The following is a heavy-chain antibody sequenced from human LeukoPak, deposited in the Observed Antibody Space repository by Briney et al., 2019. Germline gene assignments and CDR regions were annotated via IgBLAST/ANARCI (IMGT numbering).Heavy chain of an antibody. Sequence: GGSLRLSCAASGLTFSSYWMSWVRQAPGKGLEWVANIKQDGSEKHYVDSVTGRFTISRDNTKNSMYLQMNSLRADDTAVYYCARDLAGPPQEAFDIWGQGTMVTVSS. CDR2: IKQDGSEK. J-gene: IGHJ3*02. V-gene: IGHV3-7*01. CDR3: ARDLAGPPQEAFDI. CDR1: GLTFSSYW.